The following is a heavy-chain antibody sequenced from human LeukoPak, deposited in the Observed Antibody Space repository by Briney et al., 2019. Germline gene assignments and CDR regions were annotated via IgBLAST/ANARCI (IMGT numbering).Heavy chain of an antibody. V-gene: IGHV4-39*01. CDR1: GGSISSSSYY. Sequence: SETLSLTCTVSGGSISSSSYYWGWIRQPPGKGLEWIGSIYYSGSTYYNPSLKSRVTISVDTSKNQFFLKLSSVTAADTAVYYCARHGGYRYKTLNYYYYMDVWGKGTTVTVSS. J-gene: IGHJ6*03. CDR2: IYYSGST. D-gene: IGHD5-18*01. CDR3: ARHGGYRYKTLNYYYYMDV.